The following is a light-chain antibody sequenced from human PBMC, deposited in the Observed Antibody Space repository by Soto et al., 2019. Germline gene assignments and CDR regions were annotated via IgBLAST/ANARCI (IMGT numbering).Light chain of an antibody. CDR3: TAFAGRNKLL. J-gene: IGLJ3*02. CDR2: AVS. CDR1: SSDIGGYTY. V-gene: IGLV2-8*01. Sequence: QSVLTQPHSASGSPGQPVTISGTGTSSDIGGYTYVSWYRQHPGKAPKLMIFAVSKRPSGVPDRFSGSTFGNTASLTVSWLQTEDEADYYCTAFAGRNKLLFGGGTKRTVL.